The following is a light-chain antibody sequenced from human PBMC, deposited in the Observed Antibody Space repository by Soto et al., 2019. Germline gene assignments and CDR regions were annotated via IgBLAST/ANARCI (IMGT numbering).Light chain of an antibody. CDR3: SSYTTRGTRV. Sequence: QSVLTQPASVSGSPGQSITISCTGTSSDVGGYKYVSWYQQHPGKAPKVMIYEVSNRPSGVSNRFSGSKSGNTASLTISGLQAEDEADYYCSSYTTRGTRVFGGGTKVTVL. CDR2: EVS. CDR1: SSDVGGYKY. V-gene: IGLV2-14*01. J-gene: IGLJ2*01.